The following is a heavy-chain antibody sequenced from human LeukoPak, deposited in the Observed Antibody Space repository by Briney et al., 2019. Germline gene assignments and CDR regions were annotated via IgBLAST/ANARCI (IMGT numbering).Heavy chain of an antibody. V-gene: IGHV1-2*02. CDR3: ARSGWFRVCRRTRFDP. J-gene: IGHJ5*02. Sequence: ASVKVSCKASGYTFTRYYMHWVRQSPGQGLEWMGWINTNSGGTNYEQKFQGRVTMTRDTSMSTVYMEVSRLRSEDTAVYYCARSGWFRVCRRTRFDPWGQGTLVTVSS. D-gene: IGHD2-15*01. CDR1: GYTFTRYY. CDR2: INTNSGGT.